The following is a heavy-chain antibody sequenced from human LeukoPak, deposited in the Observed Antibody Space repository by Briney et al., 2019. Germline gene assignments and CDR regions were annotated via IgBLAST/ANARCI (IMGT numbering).Heavy chain of an antibody. J-gene: IGHJ2*01. CDR3: ARLVTINTVTTARYWYFDL. Sequence: PSEALSLTCTVSSGSISSSSYYWGWIRQPPGKGLEWIGRSYYSGSTYYNSSLKSRVTISVDTSKSQFSLKLSAVTAADTAVYFCARLVTINTVTTARYWYFDLWGRGTLVTVSS. D-gene: IGHD4-17*01. V-gene: IGHV4-39*01. CDR1: SGSISSSSYY. CDR2: SYYSGST.